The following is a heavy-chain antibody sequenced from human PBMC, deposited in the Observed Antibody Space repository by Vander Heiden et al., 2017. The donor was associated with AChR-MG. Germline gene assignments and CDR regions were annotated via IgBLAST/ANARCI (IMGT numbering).Heavy chain of an antibody. J-gene: IGHJ4*02. CDR3: ARVGDVLTGDYPYYFES. D-gene: IGHD3-9*01. Sequence: LEWIGHIYYSGSSTYNPSLKSRVTISVDTSKNQFSLKLSSVTDEETELYYCARVGDVLTGDYPYYFESWGQGTLVTVSS. V-gene: IGHV4-59*01. CDR2: IYYSGSS.